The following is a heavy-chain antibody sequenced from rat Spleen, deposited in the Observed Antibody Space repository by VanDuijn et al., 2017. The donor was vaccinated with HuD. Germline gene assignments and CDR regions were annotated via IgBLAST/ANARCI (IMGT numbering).Heavy chain of an antibody. CDR2: ISYDGSST. CDR1: GFTFSRSA. J-gene: IGHJ1*01. D-gene: IGHD1-9*01. V-gene: IGHV5-29*01. Sequence: EVQLVESGGGLMQPGRSLKLSCAASGFTFSRSAMAWVRQAPTKGLEWVATISYDGSSTFYRDSVKGRYTISRDNAKSTLFLQMDSLRSEDTATYYCARRTYYGYGDWYFDFWGPGTMVTVSS. CDR3: ARRTYYGYGDWYFDF.